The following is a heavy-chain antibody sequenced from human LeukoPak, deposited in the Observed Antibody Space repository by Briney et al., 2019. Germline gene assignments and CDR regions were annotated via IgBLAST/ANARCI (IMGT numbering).Heavy chain of an antibody. J-gene: IGHJ1*01. CDR3: ARIYGSGSYGVQH. CDR1: EFTFSNFW. Sequence: GGSLRLSCSASEFTFSNFWMSWVRQAPGKGPEWVANIKQDGSEKYYVDSVKGRFTISRDNAETSLHLQMNSLRAEDTAVYYCARIYGSGSYGVQHWGQGTLVTVSS. V-gene: IGHV3-7*01. D-gene: IGHD3-10*01. CDR2: IKQDGSEK.